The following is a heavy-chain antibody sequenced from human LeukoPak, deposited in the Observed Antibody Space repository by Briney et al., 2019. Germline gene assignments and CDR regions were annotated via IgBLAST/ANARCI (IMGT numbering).Heavy chain of an antibody. J-gene: IGHJ4*02. CDR3: ARDLRANGWELDNYFDY. D-gene: IGHD1-26*01. Sequence: GSLRLSCAAPGFTFSSYSMNWVRQAPGKGLEWASYISSSSSTIYYADSVKGRFTISRDNAKNSLYLQMNSLRAEDTAVYYCARDLRANGWELDNYFDYWGQGTLVTVSS. CDR2: ISSSSSTI. CDR1: GFTFSSYS. V-gene: IGHV3-48*01.